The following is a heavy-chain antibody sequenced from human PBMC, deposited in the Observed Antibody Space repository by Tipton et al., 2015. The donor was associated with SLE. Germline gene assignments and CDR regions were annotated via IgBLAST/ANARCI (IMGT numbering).Heavy chain of an antibody. CDR1: GGSINSHF. J-gene: IGHJ5*02. Sequence: LSLTCTVSGGSINSHFWSWIRQPPGKGLEWVSSISTGGDTTYYADSVRGRFTISRDNSRNTLYLQMNILSAGDTAVYYCTKDFPSLTWFGDWGQGALVTVSS. V-gene: IGHV3-23*01. D-gene: IGHD3-16*02. CDR2: ISTGGDTT. CDR3: TKDFPSLTWFGD.